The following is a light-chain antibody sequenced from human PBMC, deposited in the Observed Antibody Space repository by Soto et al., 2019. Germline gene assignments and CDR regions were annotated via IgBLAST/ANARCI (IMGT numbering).Light chain of an antibody. J-gene: IGKJ2*01. CDR3: QQYGSPSSYT. CDR2: GAS. Sequence: VLTQSPGTLSLSPGERATLSCRASQTVSSNYLAWYQQKPGQAPRLLIYGASSRATGIPDRFSGSGSGTDFTLTISRLEPEDFAVYYCQQYGSPSSYTFGQGTKLEIK. V-gene: IGKV3-20*01. CDR1: QTVSSNY.